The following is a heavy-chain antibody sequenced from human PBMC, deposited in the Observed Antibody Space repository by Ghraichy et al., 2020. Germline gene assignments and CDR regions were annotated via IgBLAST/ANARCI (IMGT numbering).Heavy chain of an antibody. V-gene: IGHV4-39*01. Sequence: SQTLSLTCTVSGGSISSSNYYWGWIRQPPGKGLEWIGSFYYSGGPYYNPSLKSRVTMSVDTSKNQFSLNLSSVTAADTAVYYCAISLAVAIHDAFEMWGQGTMVTVAS. CDR3: AISLAVAIHDAFEM. D-gene: IGHD6-19*01. CDR1: GGSISSSNYY. J-gene: IGHJ3*02. CDR2: FYYSGGP.